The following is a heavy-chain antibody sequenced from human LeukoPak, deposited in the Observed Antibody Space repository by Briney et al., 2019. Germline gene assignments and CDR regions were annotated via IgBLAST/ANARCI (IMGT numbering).Heavy chain of an antibody. CDR3: ARLGKSFYYYYMDV. V-gene: IGHV4-34*01. D-gene: IGHD1-26*01. Sequence: SETLSLTCAVYGGSFSGYYWSWIRQPPGKGLEWIGEIYHSGSTNYNPFLKSRVTISVDTSKNQFSLKLSSVTAADTAVYYCARLGKSFYYYYMDVWGKGTTVTVSS. CDR1: GGSFSGYY. J-gene: IGHJ6*03. CDR2: IYHSGST.